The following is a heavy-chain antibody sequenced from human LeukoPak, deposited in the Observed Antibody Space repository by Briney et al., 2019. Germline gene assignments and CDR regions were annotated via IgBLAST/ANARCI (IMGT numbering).Heavy chain of an antibody. CDR2: INASNGNT. CDR1: GYTFTSYA. V-gene: IGHV1-3*01. CDR3: ARDLAFDY. J-gene: IGHJ4*02. Sequence: GASVKVSCKASGYTFTSYAMHWVRQAPGQRLEWMGWINASNGNTKYSRKFQGRVTITRDTSASTAYMELSSLRSEDTAVYYCARDLAFDYWGQGTLVTVSS.